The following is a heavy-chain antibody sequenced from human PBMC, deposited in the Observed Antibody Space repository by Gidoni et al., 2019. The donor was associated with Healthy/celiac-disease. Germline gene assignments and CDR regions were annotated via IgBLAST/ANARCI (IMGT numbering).Heavy chain of an antibody. V-gene: IGHV4-30-4*01. D-gene: IGHD3-3*01. J-gene: IGHJ5*02. Sequence: QVQLQESGPGLVKPSQTLSLTCTVSGGSISSGDYYWSWIRQPPGKGLEWIGYIYYSGSTYYNPSIKSRVTISVDTSKNQFSRKLSSVTAADTAVYYCARAGYYDFWSGYFNWFDPWGQGTLVTVSS. CDR1: GGSISSGDYY. CDR3: ARAGYYDFWSGYFNWFDP. CDR2: IYYSGST.